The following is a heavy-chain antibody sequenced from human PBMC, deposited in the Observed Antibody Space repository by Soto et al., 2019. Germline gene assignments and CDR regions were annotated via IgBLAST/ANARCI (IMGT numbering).Heavy chain of an antibody. V-gene: IGHV3-23*01. Sequence: EVQLLESGGGLVQPGGSLRLSCAASGFTFSSYAMSWVRQAPGKGLEWVSAISGSGGSTYYADSVKGRFTISRDNSKNTLYRQMNSLRAEDTAVYYCAKLHPGVGELRAYYYYYYMDVWGKGTTVTVSS. D-gene: IGHD3-10*01. J-gene: IGHJ6*03. CDR1: GFTFSSYA. CDR2: ISGSGGST. CDR3: AKLHPGVGELRAYYYYYYMDV.